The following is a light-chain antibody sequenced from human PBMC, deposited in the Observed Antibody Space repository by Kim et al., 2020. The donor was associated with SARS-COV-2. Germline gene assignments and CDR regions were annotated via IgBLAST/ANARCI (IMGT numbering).Light chain of an antibody. CDR3: LHHNTYPIT. Sequence: GARVTITCRPSQDILTDLGGYQQNPGRAPTHLLYGTTGLHSGVPSRLSGGGSGPDLTLTISSLQPEDFATYFCLHHNTYPITFG. CDR2: GTT. CDR1: QDILTD. V-gene: IGKV1-17*01. J-gene: IGKJ5*01.